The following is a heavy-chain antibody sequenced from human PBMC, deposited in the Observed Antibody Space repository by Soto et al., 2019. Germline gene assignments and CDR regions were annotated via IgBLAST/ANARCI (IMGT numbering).Heavy chain of an antibody. CDR2: IIPIFGTA. CDR3: ARGGAYCGGDCYSVDC. V-gene: IGHV1-69*01. Sequence: GVPQKTGQGLEWMGGIIPIFGTANYAQKFQGRVTITADESTSTAYMELSSLRSEDTAVYYCARGGAYCGGDCYSVDCWGQGTLVTVSS. D-gene: IGHD2-21*02. J-gene: IGHJ4*02.